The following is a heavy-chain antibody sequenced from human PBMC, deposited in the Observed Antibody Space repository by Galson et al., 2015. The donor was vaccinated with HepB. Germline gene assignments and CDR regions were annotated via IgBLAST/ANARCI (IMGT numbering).Heavy chain of an antibody. CDR3: ARLSYDFHYYYYYMDV. D-gene: IGHD3-3*01. CDR1: GYSFTSYW. J-gene: IGHJ6*03. V-gene: IGHV5-10-1*01. Sequence: QSGAEVKKPGESLRISCKGSGYSFTSYWISWVRQMPGKGLEWMGRIDPSDSYTNYSPSFQGHVTISADKSISTAYLQWSSLKASDTAMYYCARLSYDFHYYYYYMDVWGKGTTVTVSS. CDR2: IDPSDSYT.